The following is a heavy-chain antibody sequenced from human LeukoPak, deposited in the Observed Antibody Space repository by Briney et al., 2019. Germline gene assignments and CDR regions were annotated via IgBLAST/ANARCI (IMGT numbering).Heavy chain of an antibody. V-gene: IGHV1-2*02. D-gene: IGHD3-10*01. J-gene: IGHJ4*02. CDR3: ARDYYGSGICFY. Sequence: ASVKVSCKASEYTFTGYYMHWVRQAPGQGLEWMGWIHPNSGGTNYAQKLQGRVTMTTDTSTSTAYMEVRSLRSDDTAVYYCARDYYGSGICFYWGQGTLVTVSS. CDR1: EYTFTGYY. CDR2: IHPNSGGT.